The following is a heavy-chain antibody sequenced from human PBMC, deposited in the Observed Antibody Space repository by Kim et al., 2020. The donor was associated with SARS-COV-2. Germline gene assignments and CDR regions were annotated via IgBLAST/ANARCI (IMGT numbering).Heavy chain of an antibody. CDR2: ISSSGTYI. V-gene: IGHV3-21*01. CDR1: RFTFPTYH. Sequence: GGSLRLSCAASRFTFPTYHMNWVRQAPGKGLEWVSSISSSGTYICYADSVRGRFTISRDNAKDSLSLQMNSLRAEDTGVYYCARFDGNGLDVWGQGTTV. J-gene: IGHJ6*02. D-gene: IGHD3-9*01. CDR3: ARFDGNGLDV.